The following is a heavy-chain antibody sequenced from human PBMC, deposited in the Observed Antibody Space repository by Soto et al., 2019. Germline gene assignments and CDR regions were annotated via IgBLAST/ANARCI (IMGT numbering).Heavy chain of an antibody. Sequence: QVQLVQSGAEVKKPGASVKVSCKASGYTFTNFGISWVRQAPGQGLEWMGWISAYNGNTNYAQNFQGRVTMTTDTSTSTGYMGLRSLRSYGTGVYYCAGGGTPIDHWGQGTLVTVSS. CDR3: AGGGTPIDH. CDR1: GYTFTNFG. V-gene: IGHV1-18*01. J-gene: IGHJ4*02. CDR2: ISAYNGNT. D-gene: IGHD3-16*01.